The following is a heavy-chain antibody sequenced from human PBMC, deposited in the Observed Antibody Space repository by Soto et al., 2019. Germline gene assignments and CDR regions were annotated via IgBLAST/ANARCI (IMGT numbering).Heavy chain of an antibody. V-gene: IGHV3-11*05. J-gene: IGHJ2*01. Sequence: QVQLVESGGGLVQPGGSLRLSCAASGFTFSDYYMSWIRQAPGKGLEWVSYISSSSSYTNYADSVKGRFTISRDNAKNSLYLQMNSLRAEDTAVYYSARGQSQDWYFDLWGRGTLVTVSS. CDR3: ARGQSQDWYFDL. CDR2: ISSSSSYT. CDR1: GFTFSDYY.